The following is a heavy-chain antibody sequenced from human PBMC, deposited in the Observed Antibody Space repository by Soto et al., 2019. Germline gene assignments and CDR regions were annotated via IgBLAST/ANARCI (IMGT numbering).Heavy chain of an antibody. J-gene: IGHJ4*02. CDR3: GHRPGGFLSGWDNGYFDY. Sequence: ESGPTLVNPTQTLTLDCTFSGFSFSTSQVGVGWVRQPPGKAQEWLGLIYWDNDRRYSPSVRSRLSLTKDTSKNQVVLTMTNMDPVDTATYYCGHRPGGFLSGWDNGYFDYWGRGVLVTVSS. D-gene: IGHD6-19*01. CDR2: IYWDNDR. V-gene: IGHV2-5*02. CDR1: GFSFSTSQVG.